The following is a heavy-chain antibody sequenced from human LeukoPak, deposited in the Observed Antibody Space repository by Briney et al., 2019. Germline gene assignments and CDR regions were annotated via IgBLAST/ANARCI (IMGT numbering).Heavy chain of an antibody. Sequence: GGSLRLSCVASGFTFSSFGMHWVRQAPGKGLEWVALVSSVGSSDYYADSLKGRFTISRDNSKNTLYLQMNSLRPEDTAVYYCAKLSYDTSAYPEDYWGQGTLVIVSS. J-gene: IGHJ4*02. CDR3: AKLSYDTSAYPEDY. D-gene: IGHD3-22*01. V-gene: IGHV3-30*18. CDR1: GFTFSSFG. CDR2: VSSVGSSD.